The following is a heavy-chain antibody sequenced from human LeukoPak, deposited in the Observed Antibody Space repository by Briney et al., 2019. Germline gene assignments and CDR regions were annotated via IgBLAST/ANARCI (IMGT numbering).Heavy chain of an antibody. Sequence: SETLSLTCTVSGYSISSGYYWGWIRQPPGKGLEWIGSIYHSGSTYYNPSLKSRVTISVDTSKNQFSLKLSSVTAADTAIYYCAREGIVDYWGQGTLVTVS. V-gene: IGHV4-38-2*02. D-gene: IGHD1-26*01. CDR1: GYSISSGYY. CDR2: IYHSGST. J-gene: IGHJ4*02. CDR3: AREGIVDY.